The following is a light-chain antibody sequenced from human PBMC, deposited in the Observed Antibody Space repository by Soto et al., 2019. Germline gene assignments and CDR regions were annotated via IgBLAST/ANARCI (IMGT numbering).Light chain of an antibody. CDR1: SGHSSYI. CDR2: LEGSGSY. Sequence: QPVLTQSSSASASLGSSVKLTCTLSSGHSSYIIAWHQQQPGKAPRYLMKLEGSGSYNKGSGVPDRFSGSSSGADRYLTISNLQFEDESDYYCETWDSNSHPGFGGGTKLTVI. V-gene: IGLV4-60*02. CDR3: ETWDSNSHPG. J-gene: IGLJ3*02.